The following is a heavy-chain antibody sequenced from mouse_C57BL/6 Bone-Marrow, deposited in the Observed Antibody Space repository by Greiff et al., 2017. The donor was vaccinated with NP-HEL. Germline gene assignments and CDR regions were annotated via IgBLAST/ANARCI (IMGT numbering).Heavy chain of an antibody. D-gene: IGHD1-1*01. CDR1: GYTFTDYY. J-gene: IGHJ1*03. V-gene: IGHV1-26*01. CDR3: AREGYYGSSSWYFDV. CDR2: INPNNGGT. Sequence: VQLQQSGPELVKPGASVKISCKASGYTFTDYYMNWVKQSHGKSLEWIGDINPNNGGTSYNQKFKGKATLTVDKSSSTAYMELRSLTSEDSAVYYCAREGYYGSSSWYFDVWGTGTTVTVSS.